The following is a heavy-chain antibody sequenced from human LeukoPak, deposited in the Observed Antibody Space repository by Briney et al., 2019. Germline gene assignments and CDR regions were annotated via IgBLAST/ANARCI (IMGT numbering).Heavy chain of an antibody. V-gene: IGHV3-21*01. J-gene: IGHJ5*02. CDR3: ARGGRYCSSTSCSKWWSDP. Sequence: GGSLRLSCAASGFTFSSYSMNWVRQAPGKGLEWVSSISSSSSYIYYADSVKGRFTISRDNAKNSLYLQMNSLRAEDTAVYYCARGGRYCSSTSCSKWWSDPWGQGTLVTVSS. CDR1: GFTFSSYS. CDR2: ISSSSSYI. D-gene: IGHD2-2*01.